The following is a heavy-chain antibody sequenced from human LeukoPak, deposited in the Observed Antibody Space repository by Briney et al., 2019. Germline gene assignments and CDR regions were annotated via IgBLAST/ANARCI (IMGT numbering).Heavy chain of an antibody. CDR1: GGTFSSYA. V-gene: IGHV1-69*01. CDR2: IIPIFGTA. D-gene: IGHD2-2*01. Sequence: SVKVSCKASGGTFSSYAISWVRQAPGQGLEWMGGIIPIFGTANYAQKFQGRVTITADESTSTAYMELSSLRSEDTAVYYCARVLSQPAYYFDYWGQGTLVSVSS. J-gene: IGHJ4*02. CDR3: ARVLSQPAYYFDY.